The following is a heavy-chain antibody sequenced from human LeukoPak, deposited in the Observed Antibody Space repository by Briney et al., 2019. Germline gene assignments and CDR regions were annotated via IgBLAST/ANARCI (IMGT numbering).Heavy chain of an antibody. CDR2: IYYSGST. J-gene: IGHJ6*02. Sequence: SETLSLTCTVSGGSISSGDYSWSWIRQPPGKGLEWIGYIYYSGSTNYNPSLKSRVTISVDTSKNQFSLKLSSVTAADTAVYYCARHGSSGWPQYYGMDVWGQGTTVTVSS. V-gene: IGHV4-30-4*01. CDR1: GGSISSGDYS. D-gene: IGHD6-19*01. CDR3: ARHGSSGWPQYYGMDV.